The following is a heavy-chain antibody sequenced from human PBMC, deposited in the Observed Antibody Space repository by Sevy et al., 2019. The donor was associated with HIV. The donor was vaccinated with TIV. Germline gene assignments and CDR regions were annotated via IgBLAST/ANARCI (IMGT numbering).Heavy chain of an antibody. J-gene: IGHJ3*02. CDR2: IKQDGSEK. D-gene: IGHD3-16*01. CDR3: ARDRLLPWGGGAFDI. Sequence: GGSLRLSCAASGFTFSSYWMSWVRQAPGKGLEWVANIKQDGSEKYYVDSVKGRFTISRDNAKNSLYLQMNSLRAEDTAVYYGARDRLLPWGGGAFDIWGQGTMVTVSS. CDR1: GFTFSSYW. V-gene: IGHV3-7*01.